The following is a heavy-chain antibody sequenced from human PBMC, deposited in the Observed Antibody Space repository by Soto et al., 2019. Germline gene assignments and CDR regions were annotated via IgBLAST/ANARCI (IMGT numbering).Heavy chain of an antibody. CDR3: AKATDASKTVYWNYAMDV. V-gene: IGHV3-30*18. CDR1: GFTFKNFG. Sequence: QVRLVESGGGVVQPGESLRLSCSASGFTFKNFGINWVRQPPGKGLEWLAVISSDGRKEEFADSVKGRLTISRDNSKNTVSLQMHSLRPEDTALYFCAKATDASKTVYWNYAMDVWGQGTTVIVSS. J-gene: IGHJ6*02. D-gene: IGHD1-1*01. CDR2: ISSDGRKE.